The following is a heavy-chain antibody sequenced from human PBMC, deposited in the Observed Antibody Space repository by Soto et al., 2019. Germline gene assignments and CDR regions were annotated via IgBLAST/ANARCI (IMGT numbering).Heavy chain of an antibody. J-gene: IGHJ4*01. V-gene: IGHV3-53*01. CDR2: IYSGGST. D-gene: IGHD2-21*02. CDR1: GFTVSSNY. CDR3: AGARGGDNPRGPY. Sequence: EVQLVESGGGLIQPGGSLRLSCAASGFTVSSNYMSWVRQAPGKGLEWVSVIYSGGSTYYADSVKGRFTISRDNSKNTLYLQMNCLSAEDTAVYYFAGARGGDNPRGPYWGHGTLVTFSS.